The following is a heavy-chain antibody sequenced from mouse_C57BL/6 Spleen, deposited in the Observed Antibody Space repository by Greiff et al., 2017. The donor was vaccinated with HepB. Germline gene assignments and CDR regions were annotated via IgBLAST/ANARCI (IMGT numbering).Heavy chain of an antibody. D-gene: IGHD2-1*01. CDR2: ISYDGSN. V-gene: IGHV3-6*01. J-gene: IGHJ2*01. Sequence: VQLKESGPGLVKPSQSLSLTCSVTGYSITSGYYWNWIRQFPGNKLEWMGYISYDGSNNYNPSLKNRISITRDTSKNQFFLKLNSVTTEDTATYYCARENGNHGFDYWGQGTTLTVSS. CDR3: ARENGNHGFDY. CDR1: GYSITSGYY.